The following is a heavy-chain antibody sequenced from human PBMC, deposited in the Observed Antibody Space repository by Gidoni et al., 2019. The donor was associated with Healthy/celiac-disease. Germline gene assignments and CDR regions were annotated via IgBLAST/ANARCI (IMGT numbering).Heavy chain of an antibody. CDR3: AREEDGYNSDY. J-gene: IGHJ4*02. V-gene: IGHV3-21*01. CDR2: ISSSRSYI. D-gene: IGHD5-12*01. Sequence: EVQLVESGGGLVKPGGSLRLSCAASGSTFSSYSMNWVRQAPGKGLEWVSSISSSRSYIYYADSVKGRFTISRENAKNSLYLQMNSLRAEDTAVYYCAREEDGYNSDYWGQGTLVTVSS. CDR1: GSTFSSYS.